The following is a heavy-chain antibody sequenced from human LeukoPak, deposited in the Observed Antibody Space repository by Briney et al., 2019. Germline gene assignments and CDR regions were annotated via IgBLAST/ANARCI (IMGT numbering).Heavy chain of an antibody. V-gene: IGHV4-59*01. J-gene: IGHJ4*02. CDR3: ARGYAYGPNYYFDY. Sequence: PSETLSLTCSFSGGSISNYYWSWVRQPPGKGLEWIGYIHYSGSTDYNPSLKSRVTISIDTSKNHFSLRLSSVTAADTASYYCARGYAYGPNYYFDYWGQGTLVTVSS. CDR2: IHYSGST. CDR1: GGSISNYY. D-gene: IGHD5-18*01.